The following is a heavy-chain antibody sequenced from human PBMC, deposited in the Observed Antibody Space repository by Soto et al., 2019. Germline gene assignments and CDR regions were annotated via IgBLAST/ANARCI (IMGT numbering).Heavy chain of an antibody. V-gene: IGHV1-69*13. J-gene: IGHJ6*02. CDR1: GGTFSSYA. CDR2: ISPIFGTA. D-gene: IGHD2-15*01. CDR3: ARGGYCSGGSCYDTEYYYYYYGMDV. Sequence: SVKVSCKASGGTFSSYAISWVRQAPGQGLEWMAGISPIFGTANYAQKFQGRVTITADESTSTAYMELSSLRSEDTAVYYCARGGYCSGGSCYDTEYYYYYYGMDVWGPGTTVTVSS.